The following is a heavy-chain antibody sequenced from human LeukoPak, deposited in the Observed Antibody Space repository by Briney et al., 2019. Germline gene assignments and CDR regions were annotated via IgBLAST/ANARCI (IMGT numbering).Heavy chain of an antibody. D-gene: IGHD5-18*01. CDR2: IWYDGSNK. V-gene: IGHV3-33*06. Sequence: GGSLRLSCAASGFTFSSYGMHWVRQAPGKGLEWVAVIWYDGSNKYYADSVKGRFTISRDNSKNTLYLQMNSLRAEDTAVYYRAKDRDTGYSYGSFDYWGQGTLVTVSS. CDR3: AKDRDTGYSYGSFDY. J-gene: IGHJ4*02. CDR1: GFTFSSYG.